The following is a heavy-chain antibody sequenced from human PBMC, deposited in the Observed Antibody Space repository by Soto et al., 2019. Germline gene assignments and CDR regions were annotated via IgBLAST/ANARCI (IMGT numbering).Heavy chain of an antibody. D-gene: IGHD3-10*01. CDR3: ARDGSSSLRAIDY. CDR2: IIPIFGTA. V-gene: IGHV1-69*13. Sequence: ASVKVSCKASGGTFSSYAISWVRQAPGQGLEWMGGIIPIFGTANYAQKFQGRVTITADESTSTAYMELSSLRSEDTAVYYCARDGSSSLRAIDYWGQGTLVTVSS. CDR1: GGTFSSYA. J-gene: IGHJ4*02.